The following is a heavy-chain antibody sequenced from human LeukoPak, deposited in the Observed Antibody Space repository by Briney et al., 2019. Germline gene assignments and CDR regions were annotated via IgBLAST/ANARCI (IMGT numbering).Heavy chain of an antibody. Sequence: SETLSLTCAVYGGSFSGYYWSWIRQPPGKGLEWIGEINHSGSTNYNPSLKSRVTISVDTSKNQFSLKLSSVTAADTAVYYCARSVTMVRGVIIDFNDWGQGTLVTVSS. CDR1: GGSFSGYY. CDR3: ARSVTMVRGVIIDFND. D-gene: IGHD3-10*01. V-gene: IGHV4-34*01. J-gene: IGHJ4*02. CDR2: INHSGST.